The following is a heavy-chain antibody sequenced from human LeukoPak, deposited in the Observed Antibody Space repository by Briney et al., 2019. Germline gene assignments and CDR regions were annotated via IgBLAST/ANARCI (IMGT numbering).Heavy chain of an antibody. CDR2: IYYSGST. CDR3: ARHAPYYYDTSGIDY. J-gene: IGHJ4*02. V-gene: IGHV4-39*01. CDR1: GGSISSYY. Sequence: PSETLSLTCTVSGGSISSYYWGWIRQPPGKGLEWIGSIYYSGSTYYNPSLKSRVTISVDTSKNQFSLKLSSVTAADTAVYYCARHAPYYYDTSGIDYWGQGTLVTVSS. D-gene: IGHD3-22*01.